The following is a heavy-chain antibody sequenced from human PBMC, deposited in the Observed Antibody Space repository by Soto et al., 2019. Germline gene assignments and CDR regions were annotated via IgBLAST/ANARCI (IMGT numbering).Heavy chain of an antibody. V-gene: IGHV4-59*01. J-gene: IGHJ4*02. CDR1: GDSITGTSY. CDR3: ARDGAAMPALGIAY. D-gene: IGHD3-16*01. Sequence: QVQLQESGPDLVKPSETLSLTCTVSGDSITGTSYWGWIRQPPGMGLEWIGYIYHTGSAVYNPSLQSRVPLSVDTSKNQFSLRLTSVTAADTAVYYCARDGAAMPALGIAYWGQGALVTVSS. CDR2: IYHTGSA.